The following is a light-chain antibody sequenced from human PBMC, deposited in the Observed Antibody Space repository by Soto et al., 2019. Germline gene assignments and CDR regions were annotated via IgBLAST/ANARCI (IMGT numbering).Light chain of an antibody. Sequence: QSALTQPASVSGSPGQSITISCTGTSSDVGGYKYVSWYQQHPGKAPKLMIYEVINRPSGVSNRFSGSKFGNTASLTISGLQAADEADYYCSSYTSSSTLVFGGGTKVTVL. CDR1: SSDVGGYKY. CDR2: EVI. J-gene: IGLJ3*02. CDR3: SSYTSSSTLV. V-gene: IGLV2-14*01.